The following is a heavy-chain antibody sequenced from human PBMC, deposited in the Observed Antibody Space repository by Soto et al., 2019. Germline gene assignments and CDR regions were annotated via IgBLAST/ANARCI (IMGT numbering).Heavy chain of an antibody. CDR2: INGGNGKS. D-gene: IGHD1-26*01. CDR1: GYTFSTYE. V-gene: IGHV1-3*01. CDR3: ARGGGATFTHYYYYMDV. Sequence: QVQLVQSGAEVKKPGASVKVSCEASGYTFSTYEMHWVRQAPGQRPEWMGWINGGNGKSKYSETLQGRVTFTRDTSASTASMELPSLTSEDTAVYYCARGGGATFTHYYYYMDVWGTATTVTVSS. J-gene: IGHJ6*03.